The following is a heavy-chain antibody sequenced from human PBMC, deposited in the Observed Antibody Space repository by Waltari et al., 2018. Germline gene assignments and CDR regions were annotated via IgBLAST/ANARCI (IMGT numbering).Heavy chain of an antibody. CDR1: GGTFSSYA. V-gene: IGHV1-69*01. CDR3: ARGGNGELDY. J-gene: IGHJ4*02. Sequence: QVQLVQSGAAVQKPGPSVRVSCKASGGTFSSYAISWVRKAPGQGLEWMGGIIPIVVTANYAQKFQGRVTITADESTSTAYMELSSLRSEDTAVYYCARGGNGELDYWGQGTLVTVSS. CDR2: IIPIVVTA. D-gene: IGHD3-10*01.